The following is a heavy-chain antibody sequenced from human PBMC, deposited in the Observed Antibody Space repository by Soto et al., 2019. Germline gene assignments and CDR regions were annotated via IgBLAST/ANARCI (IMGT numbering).Heavy chain of an antibody. CDR2: MNPNSGNT. CDR3: AAGMSDCTNGVCYRTGARNYYYMDV. CDR1: GYTFTSYD. J-gene: IGHJ6*03. D-gene: IGHD2-8*01. Sequence: ASVNVSCKASGYTFTSYDINWVRQATGQGLEWMGWMNPNSGNTGYAQKFQGRVTMTRNTSTGTAYMELSSLRSEDTAVYYCAAGMSDCTNGVCYRTGARNYYYMDVRGKGTTVTVSS. V-gene: IGHV1-8*01.